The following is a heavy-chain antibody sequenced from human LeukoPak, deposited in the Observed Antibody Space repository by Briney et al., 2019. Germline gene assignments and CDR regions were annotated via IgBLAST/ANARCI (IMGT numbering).Heavy chain of an antibody. CDR3: ARLGYDYGTSGFDY. J-gene: IGHJ4*02. D-gene: IGHD3-16*01. CDR1: GGSISSSSYY. CDR2: IYYSGST. V-gene: IGHV4-61*05. Sequence: SETLSLTCTVSGGSISSSSYYWGWIRQPPGKGLEWIGYIYYSGSTNYNPSLKSRVTISVDTSKNQFSLKLSSVTAADTAVYYCARLGYDYGTSGFDYWGQGTLVTVSS.